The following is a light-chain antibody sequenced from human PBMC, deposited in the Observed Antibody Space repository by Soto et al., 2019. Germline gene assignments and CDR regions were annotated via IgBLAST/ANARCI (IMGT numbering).Light chain of an antibody. CDR3: QVWEATGDQVV. J-gene: IGLJ2*01. V-gene: IGLV3-21*01. Sequence: SYELTQPPSVSVAPGETARISCGGNNVGSRSVHWYQQKPGQAPLLVIYYDSDRPSGIHERFSGSNSGNTATLIISRVEAGDEADYYCQVWEATGDQVVFGGGTKLTVL. CDR2: YDS. CDR1: NVGSRS.